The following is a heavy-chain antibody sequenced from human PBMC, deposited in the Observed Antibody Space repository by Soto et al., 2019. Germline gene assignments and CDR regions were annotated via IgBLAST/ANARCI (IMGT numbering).Heavy chain of an antibody. J-gene: IGHJ6*02. CDR2: IYYSGST. Sequence: PETLSLRYTGSGGSISTYSGSWFRQPPGKGLEWIGYIYYSGSTNYNPSLKSRVTISVDTSKNQFSLKLSSVTAADTAVYYCVIDFLAGTDIYSFALDVSR. CDR1: GGSISTYS. V-gene: IGHV4-59*01. CDR3: VIDFLAGTDIYSFALDV. D-gene: IGHD1-1*01.